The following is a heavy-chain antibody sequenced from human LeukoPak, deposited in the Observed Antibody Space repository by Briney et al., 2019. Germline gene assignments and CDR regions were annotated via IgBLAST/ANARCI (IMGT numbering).Heavy chain of an antibody. CDR3: ARTTTIAAAGTIWFDP. CDR1: GGSISSYY. D-gene: IGHD6-13*01. J-gene: IGHJ5*02. CDR2: IDWDDDK. V-gene: IGHV2-70*11. Sequence: TLSLTCTVSGGSISSYYWSWIRQPPGKALEWLARIDWDDDKYYGTSLKTRLTISKDTSKNQVVLTMTNMDPVDTATYYCARTTTIAAAGTIWFDPWGQGTLVTVSS.